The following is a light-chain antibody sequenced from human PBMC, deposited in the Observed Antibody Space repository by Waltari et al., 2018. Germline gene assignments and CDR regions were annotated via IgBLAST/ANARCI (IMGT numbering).Light chain of an antibody. CDR3: AAWDDSLNGFYV. V-gene: IGLV1-44*01. J-gene: IGLJ1*01. Sequence: QSVLTQPPSASGTPGQRVTISCSGSSSNIGGNAVNWYQHLPGTAPKLLIYNNSRRPSGGPDRFSGSTSGTSASLAISELQSGDEADYYCAAWDDSLNGFYVFGTGTKVTVL. CDR1: SSNIGGNA. CDR2: NNS.